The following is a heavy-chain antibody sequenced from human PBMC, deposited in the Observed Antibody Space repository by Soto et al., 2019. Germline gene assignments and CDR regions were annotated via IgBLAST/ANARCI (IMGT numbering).Heavy chain of an antibody. CDR2: IYYSGST. J-gene: IGHJ4*02. CDR3: ARQAATVTKVRKRFYFDY. V-gene: IGHV4-59*08. D-gene: IGHD4-17*01. CDR1: GGSISSYY. Sequence: QVQLQESGPGLVKPSETLSLTCTVSGGSISSYYWSWIRQPPGKGLEWIGYIYYSGSTNYNPSLKSRVTRSVDTSKNQLSLKLSSVTAADTAVYYWARQAATVTKVRKRFYFDYWGQGTLVTVSS.